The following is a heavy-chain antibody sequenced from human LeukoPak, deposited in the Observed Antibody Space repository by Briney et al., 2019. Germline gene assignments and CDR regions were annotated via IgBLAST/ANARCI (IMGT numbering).Heavy chain of an antibody. CDR3: AKDGGEYYDILTGYYPRLYYMDV. V-gene: IGHV3-7*03. CDR1: GITFSTYW. CDR2: INQDGSEK. D-gene: IGHD3-9*01. Sequence: PGGSLRLSCAASGITFSTYWMSWVRQATGKGLEWVANINQDGSEKYYVDSVKGRFTISRDNAKNSLYLQMNSLRAEDTAVYYCAKDGGEYYDILTGYYPRLYYMDVWGKGTAVTISS. J-gene: IGHJ6*03.